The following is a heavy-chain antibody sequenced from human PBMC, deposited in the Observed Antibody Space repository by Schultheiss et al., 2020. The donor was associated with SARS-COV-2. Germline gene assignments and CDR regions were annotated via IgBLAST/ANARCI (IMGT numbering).Heavy chain of an antibody. D-gene: IGHD3-22*01. J-gene: IGHJ4*02. CDR2: ISSSGSTI. Sequence: GGSLRLSCAASGFTVSSNYMSWVRQAPGKGLEWVSYISSSGSTIYYADSVKGRFTISRDNAKNSLYLQMNSLRAEDTAVYYCASPGSSGYYSYYFDYWGQGTLVTVS. CDR1: GFTVSSNY. V-gene: IGHV3-11*04. CDR3: ASPGSSGYYSYYFDY.